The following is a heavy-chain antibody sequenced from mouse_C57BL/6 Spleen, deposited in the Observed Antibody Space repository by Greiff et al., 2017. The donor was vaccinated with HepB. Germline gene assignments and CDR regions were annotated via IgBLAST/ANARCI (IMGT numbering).Heavy chain of an antibody. CDR3: ARSDYAMDY. J-gene: IGHJ4*01. CDR2: INPSTGGT. Sequence: VQLQQSGPELVKPGASVKISCKASGYSFTGYYMNWVKQSPEKSLEWIGDINPSTGGTTYNQKFKAKATLTVDKSSSTAYMQLKSLTSEDSAVYYCARSDYAMDYWGQGTSVTVSS. V-gene: IGHV1-42*01. CDR1: GYSFTGYY.